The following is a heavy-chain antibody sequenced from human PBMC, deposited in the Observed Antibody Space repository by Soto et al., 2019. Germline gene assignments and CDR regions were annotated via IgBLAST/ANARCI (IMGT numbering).Heavy chain of an antibody. Sequence: QVLLVDSGGGVVQPGRSLRLSCAASGFTFSSYAMNWVRQAPGKGLEWVALISYDGSNKYYADSVRGRFTISRDSSTNTLFLQMNSLRAAETAVYYCGRCTSTSCHLGSDYWGQGTLVTVSS. J-gene: IGHJ4*02. V-gene: IGHV3-30-3*01. CDR2: ISYDGSNK. D-gene: IGHD2-2*01. CDR1: GFTFSSYA. CDR3: GRCTSTSCHLGSDY.